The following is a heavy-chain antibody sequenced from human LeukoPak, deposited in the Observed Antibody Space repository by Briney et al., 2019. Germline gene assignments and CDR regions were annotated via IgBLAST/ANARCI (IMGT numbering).Heavy chain of an antibody. CDR2: INPNSGGT. J-gene: IGHJ4*02. Sequence: ASVKVSCKASGYTFTSYYMHWVRQAPGQGLEWMGWINPNSGGTNYAQKFQGRVTMTRDTSISTAYMELSRLRSDDTAVYYCARGRSGYSNFDYWGQGTLVTVSS. CDR1: GYTFTSYY. D-gene: IGHD3-3*01. V-gene: IGHV1-2*02. CDR3: ARGRSGYSNFDY.